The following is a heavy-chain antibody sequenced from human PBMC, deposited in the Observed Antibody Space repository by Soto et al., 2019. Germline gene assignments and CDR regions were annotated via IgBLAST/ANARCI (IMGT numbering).Heavy chain of an antibody. V-gene: IGHV3-21*01. CDR3: ARVGSSRFRVYYYGMDV. CDR1: GFTFSSYS. Sequence: GGSLRLSCAASGFTFSSYSMNWVRQAPGKGLEWVSSISSSSSYIYYADSVKGRFTISRDNAKNSLYLQMNSLRAEDTAVYYCARVGSSRFRVYYYGMDVWGQGTTVTVSS. CDR2: ISSSSSYI. D-gene: IGHD6-13*01. J-gene: IGHJ6*02.